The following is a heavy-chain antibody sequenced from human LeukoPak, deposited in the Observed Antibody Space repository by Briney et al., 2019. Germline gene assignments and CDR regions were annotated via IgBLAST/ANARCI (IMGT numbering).Heavy chain of an antibody. CDR3: ARDRPTYSSAYFDY. CDR2: VFYSGST. J-gene: IGHJ4*02. Sequence: SETLSLTCTVSGGSISNYHWSWIRQSPGKGLEWIGNVFYSGSTKYNPSLKSRVIISIDTSKNQFSLSLTSVTAADTAVYYCARDRPTYSSAYFDYWGQGILVTVSS. CDR1: GGSISNYH. V-gene: IGHV4-59*01. D-gene: IGHD3-22*01.